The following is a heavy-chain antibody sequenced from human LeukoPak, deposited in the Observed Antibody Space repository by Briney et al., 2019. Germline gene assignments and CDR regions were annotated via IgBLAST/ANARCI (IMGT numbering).Heavy chain of an antibody. D-gene: IGHD7-27*01. CDR2: INHSGST. CDR1: GGSFSGYY. J-gene: IGHJ4*02. V-gene: IGHV4-34*01. CDR3: ARAFSFSKLGIDY. Sequence: PSETLSLTCAVYGGSFSGYYWNWIRQPPGKGLEWIGEINHSGSTKYNPSLKSRVTISVDTPKNQCSLKLSSVTAADTAVYYCARAFSFSKLGIDYWGQGTLVTVSS.